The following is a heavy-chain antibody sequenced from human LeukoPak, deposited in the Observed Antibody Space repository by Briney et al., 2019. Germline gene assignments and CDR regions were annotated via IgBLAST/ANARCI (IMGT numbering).Heavy chain of an antibody. J-gene: IGHJ4*02. CDR2: VFYSGST. CDR3: ARTRHYYDSRGYYYFDY. Sequence: SETLSLTCSASGGSISGYYWSWIRQPPGKGLEWIGHVFYSGSTNYNPSLKSRVTISLDTSKNQFSLKLSSVTAADTAVYYCARTRHYYDSRGYYYFDYWGQGTLVTVSS. D-gene: IGHD3-22*01. V-gene: IGHV4-59*08. CDR1: GGSISGYY.